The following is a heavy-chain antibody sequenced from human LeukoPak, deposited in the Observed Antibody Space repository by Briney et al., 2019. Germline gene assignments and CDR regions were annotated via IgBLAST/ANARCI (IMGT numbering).Heavy chain of an antibody. CDR3: ARVGFGDTAMAEFDP. CDR1: GYTFTGYY. J-gene: IGHJ5*02. V-gene: IGHV1-2*02. Sequence: ASVKVSCKASGYTFTGYYMHWVRQAPGQGLEWMGWINPNSGGTNYAQKFQGRVTMTRDTSISTAYMELSRLRSDDTAVYYCARVGFGDTAMAEFDPWGQGTLVTVSS. D-gene: IGHD5-18*01. CDR2: INPNSGGT.